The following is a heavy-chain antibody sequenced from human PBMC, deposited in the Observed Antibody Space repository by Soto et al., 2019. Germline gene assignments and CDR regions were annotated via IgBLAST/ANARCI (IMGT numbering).Heavy chain of an antibody. CDR3: ARAYEGDYFDY. CDR2: ISYDGSNK. J-gene: IGHJ4*02. CDR1: GFTFSSYA. D-gene: IGHD3-16*01. Sequence: QVQLVESGGGVVQPGRSLRLSCAASGFTFSSYAMHWVRQAPGKGLEWVAVISYDGSNKYYADSVKGRFTISSDNYKNTVYLKMNSMSADDTAVYYCARAYEGDYFDYWGQVTLVTVSS. V-gene: IGHV3-30-3*01.